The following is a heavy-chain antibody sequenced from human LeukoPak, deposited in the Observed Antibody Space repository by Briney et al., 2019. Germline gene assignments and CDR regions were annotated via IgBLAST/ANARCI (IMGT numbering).Heavy chain of an antibody. V-gene: IGHV4-39*01. CDR1: AGSISSSSHH. CDR3: VRHDGRGGATMGALDS. D-gene: IGHD5-12*01. Sequence: SETLSLTCAVSAGSISSSSHHWGWLRQSPGKGLEWIGSVYYGRTTYYNPSLNSRVTISVVTSRNQFSLQLNSVTAADTAVYYCVRHDGRGGATMGALDSWGQGSLVTVSS. CDR2: VYYGRTT. J-gene: IGHJ4*02.